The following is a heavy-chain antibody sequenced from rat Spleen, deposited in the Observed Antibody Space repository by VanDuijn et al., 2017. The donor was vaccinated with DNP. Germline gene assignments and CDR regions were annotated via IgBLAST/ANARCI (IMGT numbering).Heavy chain of an antibody. Sequence: EVQLVESGGGPVQPGRSLKLSCVASGFIFSDYYMAWVRQAPAEGLEWVATITYDGGGTYYRDSVKGRFTISRDNAKTTLYLQMDSLGSEDTATYYCTRQASSADGAVMDAWGQGTSVTVSS. CDR2: ITYDGGGT. CDR3: TRQASSADGAVMDA. J-gene: IGHJ4*01. V-gene: IGHV5-29*01. D-gene: IGHD1-1*01. CDR1: GFIFSDYY.